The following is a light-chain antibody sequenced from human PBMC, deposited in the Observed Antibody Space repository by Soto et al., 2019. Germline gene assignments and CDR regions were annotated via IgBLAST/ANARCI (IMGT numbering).Light chain of an antibody. CDR1: SRDVGSYNL. V-gene: IGLV2-23*01. CDR3: CSFAGSSTYV. CDR2: EGT. Sequence: QSALSQPASLSGSPSQSIAISCTGTSRDVGSYNLVSWYQQHPGNAPKLSIYEGTKRHSGVSCRFSGSKSGNTASLTISGLQEEDEGDYHRCSFAGSSTYVVGTGTKVTGL. J-gene: IGLJ1*01.